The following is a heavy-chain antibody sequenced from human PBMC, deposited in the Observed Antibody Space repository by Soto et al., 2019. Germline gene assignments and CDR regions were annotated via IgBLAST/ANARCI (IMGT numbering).Heavy chain of an antibody. Sequence: GGSLRLSCAASGFTFSSYAMSWVRQAPGKGLEWVSAISGSGGSTYYADSVKGRFTISRDNSKNTLYLQMNSLRAEDTAVYYCALAPRWDYFYYWGQGTLVTVSS. CDR3: ALAPRWDYFYY. CDR1: GFTFSSYA. CDR2: ISGSGGST. J-gene: IGHJ4*02. D-gene: IGHD1-26*01. V-gene: IGHV3-23*01.